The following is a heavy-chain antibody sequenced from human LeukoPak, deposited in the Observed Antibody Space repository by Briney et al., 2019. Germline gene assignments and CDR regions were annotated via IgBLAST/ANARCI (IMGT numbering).Heavy chain of an antibody. CDR1: GGSISSSSYY. V-gene: IGHV4-39*07. CDR2: IYYSGST. CDR3: ARSYYDSSGYAWNYYYYYMDV. D-gene: IGHD3-22*01. Sequence: SETLSLTCTVSGGSISSSSYYWGWIRQPPGKGLEWIGSIYYSGSTYYNPSLKGRVTISVDTSKNQFSLKLSSVTAADTAVYYCARSYYDSSGYAWNYYYYYMDVWGKGTTVTISS. J-gene: IGHJ6*03.